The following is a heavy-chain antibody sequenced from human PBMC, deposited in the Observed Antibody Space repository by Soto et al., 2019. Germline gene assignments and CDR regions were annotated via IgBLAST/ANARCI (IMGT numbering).Heavy chain of an antibody. CDR3: ARTVMPVXXXXXXXX. Sequence: QMQLQESGPGLVKPSETLSLTCNVSGGSVSSVKYFWSWIRQPPGKGLEWIAYIYNNGNTNYNPSLKSRXXISVDXSXXXXXXXXTSVTXXXXXXXXXARTVMPVXXXXXXXXWG. J-gene: IGHJ1*01. CDR2: IYNNGNT. V-gene: IGHV4-61*04. CDR1: GGSVSSVKYF. D-gene: IGHD2-2*01.